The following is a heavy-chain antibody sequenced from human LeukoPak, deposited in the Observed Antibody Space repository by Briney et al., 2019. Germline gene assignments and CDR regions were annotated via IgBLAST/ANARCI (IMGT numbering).Heavy chain of an antibody. CDR1: YDSVSNYY. CDR3: ARGVRRVDSSGWYSYYYYMDV. D-gene: IGHD6-19*01. CDR2: IYYSGST. Sequence: PSETLSLTCTVSYDSVSNYYWSWIRQPPGKGLEWLGYIYYSGSTNYNPSLKSRVTISVDTSKNRFSLKLSSVTAADTAVYYCARGVRRVDSSGWYSYYYYMDVWGKGTTVTISS. V-gene: IGHV4-59*02. J-gene: IGHJ6*03.